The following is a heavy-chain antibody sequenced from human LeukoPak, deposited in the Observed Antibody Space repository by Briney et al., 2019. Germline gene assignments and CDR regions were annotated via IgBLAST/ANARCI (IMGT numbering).Heavy chain of an antibody. CDR1: GGSISSSSYY. V-gene: IGHV4-39*01. Sequence: SETLSLTCTVSGGSISSSSYYWGWIRQPPGKGLEWIGSIYYSGSTYYNPSLKSRVTISVDTSKNQFSLKLSSVTAADTAVYYCARQHIVVVPAAISWFDPRGQGTLVTVSS. D-gene: IGHD2-2*02. CDR2: IYYSGST. CDR3: ARQHIVVVPAAISWFDP. J-gene: IGHJ5*02.